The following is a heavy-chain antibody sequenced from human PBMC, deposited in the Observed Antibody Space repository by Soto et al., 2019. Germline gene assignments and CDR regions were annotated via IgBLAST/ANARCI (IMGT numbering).Heavy chain of an antibody. CDR3: ARVLGYCSGGSCYSYFDP. CDR1: GFTFISYW. CDR2: INSDGSST. Sequence: GGSLRLSCAASGFTFISYWMHWVRQAPGKGLVWVSRINSDGSSTSYADSVKGRFTISRDNAKNTLYLQMNSLRAEDTAVYYCARVLGYCSGGSCYSYFDPWGQGTLVTVSS. V-gene: IGHV3-74*01. J-gene: IGHJ5*02. D-gene: IGHD2-15*01.